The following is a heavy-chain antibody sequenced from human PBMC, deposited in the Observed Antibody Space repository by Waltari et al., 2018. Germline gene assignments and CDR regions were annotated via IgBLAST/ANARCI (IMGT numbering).Heavy chain of an antibody. J-gene: IGHJ4*02. V-gene: IGHV3-9*01. CDR3: AKDPGGNPSYYFDY. Sequence: EVQLVESGGGLIQPGGSLRLSCAASGFTVSSNYMSWVRQAPGKGLECGSGISWNSGSIGYADSVKGRFTISRDNAKNSLYLQMNSLRAEDTALYYCAKDPGGNPSYYFDYWGQGTLVTVSS. D-gene: IGHD1-26*01. CDR1: GFTVSSNY. CDR2: ISWNSGSI.